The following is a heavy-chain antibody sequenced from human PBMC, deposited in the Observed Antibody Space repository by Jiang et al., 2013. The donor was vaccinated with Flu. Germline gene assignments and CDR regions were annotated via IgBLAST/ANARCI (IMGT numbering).Heavy chain of an antibody. D-gene: IGHD1-26*01. CDR3: AKSQYSRGAFDS. V-gene: IGHV3-66*02. CDR2: IYSGGST. CDR1: GFTVSSNY. J-gene: IGHJ3*01. Sequence: VQLLESGGGLVQPGGSLRLSCAASGFTVSSNYMSWVRQAPGKGLEWVSVIYSGGSTYYADSVKGRFTISRDNSKNTLYLQMSSLRAEDTAVYYCAKSQYSRGAFDSLGPRDNGHRLF.